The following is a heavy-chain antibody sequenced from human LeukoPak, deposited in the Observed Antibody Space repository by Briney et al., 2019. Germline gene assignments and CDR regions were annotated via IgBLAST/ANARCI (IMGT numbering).Heavy chain of an antibody. V-gene: IGHV4-30-2*01. CDR2: IYHSGST. D-gene: IGHD1-26*01. Sequence: SETLSLTCTVSGGSISSGGYYWSWIRQPPGKGLEWIGYIYHSGSTYYNPSLKSRVTISVDRSKNQFSLKLSSVTAADTAVYYCARACWELGEYYFDYWGQGTLVTVSS. J-gene: IGHJ4*02. CDR1: GGSISSGGYY. CDR3: ARACWELGEYYFDY.